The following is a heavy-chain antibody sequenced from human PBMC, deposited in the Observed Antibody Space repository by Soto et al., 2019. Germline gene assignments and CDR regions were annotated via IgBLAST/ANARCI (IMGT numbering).Heavy chain of an antibody. Sequence: SETLSLTCSVSGGSISSSNWWSWVRQPPGKGLEWIGEIFNSGSTNYNPSLKSRVTISVDKSKHKFSLKLRSVTVADTAVYYPARYRYEGGLDGMNVWGQGTKVTVSS. D-gene: IGHD3-16*02. CDR2: IFNSGST. V-gene: IGHV4-4*02. J-gene: IGHJ6*02. CDR3: ARYRYEGGLDGMNV. CDR1: GGSISSSNW.